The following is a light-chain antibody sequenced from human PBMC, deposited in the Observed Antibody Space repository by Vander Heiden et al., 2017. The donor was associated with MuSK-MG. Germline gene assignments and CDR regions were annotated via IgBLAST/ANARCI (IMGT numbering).Light chain of an antibody. CDR3: LLSYSGAWV. J-gene: IGLJ3*02. Sequence: QAVVTQEPSLTVSPGGTVTPTCGSSTVAVTSGHYPYWLQQKPGPAPRTLIYDTSNTPSSTPARFSGSLLGGKAALTLAGAQPGDEAEYYCLLSYSGAWVFGGGTKLTVL. V-gene: IGLV7-46*01. CDR1: TVAVTSGHY. CDR2: DTS.